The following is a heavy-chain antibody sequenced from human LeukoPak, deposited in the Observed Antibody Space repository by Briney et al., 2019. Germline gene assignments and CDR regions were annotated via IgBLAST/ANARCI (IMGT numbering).Heavy chain of an antibody. Sequence: QSGGSLRLSCAASGFTFSSYAMSWVRQAPGKGLEWVSAISGSGSSTYYADSVKGRFTLSRDNSKNTLYLQMNSLRAEDTAVYYCAKALFSYNWNDALIDYWGQGTLVTVSS. J-gene: IGHJ4*02. CDR1: GFTFSSYA. D-gene: IGHD1-20*01. V-gene: IGHV3-23*01. CDR2: ISGSGSST. CDR3: AKALFSYNWNDALIDY.